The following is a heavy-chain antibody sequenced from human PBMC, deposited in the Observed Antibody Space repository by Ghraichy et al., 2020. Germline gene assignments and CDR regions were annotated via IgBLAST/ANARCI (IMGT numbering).Heavy chain of an antibody. V-gene: IGHV1-18*01. Sequence: ASVKVSCKASGYTFTSYCISWVRQAPGQGLEWMGSINGYTGNTNYAQKLQGRVTMTTDTSTSTAYMELTGLRSEDTAVYYCARDANYEFDYWGQGTLVTGSS. CDR1: GYTFTSYC. CDR3: ARDANYEFDY. CDR2: INGYTGNT. D-gene: IGHD1-7*01. J-gene: IGHJ4*02.